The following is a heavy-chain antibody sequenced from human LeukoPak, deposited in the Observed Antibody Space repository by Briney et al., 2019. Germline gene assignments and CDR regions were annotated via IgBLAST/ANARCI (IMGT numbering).Heavy chain of an antibody. CDR2: IWYDGSNK. V-gene: IGHV3-33*01. J-gene: IGHJ5*02. Sequence: GGSLRLSCAASGFTFSSYGMHWVRQAPGKGLEWVAVIWYDGSNKYYADSVKGRFTISRDNFKNTLYLQMNSLRAEDTAVYYCAGYSSSLYGGFDPWGQGTLVTVSS. D-gene: IGHD6-13*01. CDR3: AGYSSSLYGGFDP. CDR1: GFTFSSYG.